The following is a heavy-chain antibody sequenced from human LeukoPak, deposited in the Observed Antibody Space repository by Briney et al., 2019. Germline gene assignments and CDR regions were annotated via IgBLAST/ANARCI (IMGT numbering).Heavy chain of an antibody. Sequence: ASVKVSCKASGYAFTSYGISWVRQAPGQGLEWMGWISAYNGNTNYAQKLQGRVTMTTDTSTSTAYMELRSLRSDDTAVYYCARAPMVVTAPGAYYFDYWGQGTLVTVSS. CDR1: GYAFTSYG. J-gene: IGHJ4*02. CDR2: ISAYNGNT. CDR3: ARAPMVVTAPGAYYFDY. D-gene: IGHD2-21*02. V-gene: IGHV1-18*01.